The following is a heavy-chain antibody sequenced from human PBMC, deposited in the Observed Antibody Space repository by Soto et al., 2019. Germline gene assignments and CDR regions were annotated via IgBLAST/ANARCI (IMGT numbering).Heavy chain of an antibody. Sequence: GGSLRLSCVASGSSSDPFTMHWVRELPGKGLEWVAGLSWDRSTVAYADSVQGRFTISRDHAKNSVDLLMDSLRPDDTALYFCAVSSPDIVVLPSSIYFTSWGPGTQVTAPQ. CDR1: GSSSDPFT. CDR3: AVSSPDIVVLPSSIYFTS. CDR2: LSWDRSTV. J-gene: IGHJ4*02. V-gene: IGHV3-9*02. D-gene: IGHD2-15*01.